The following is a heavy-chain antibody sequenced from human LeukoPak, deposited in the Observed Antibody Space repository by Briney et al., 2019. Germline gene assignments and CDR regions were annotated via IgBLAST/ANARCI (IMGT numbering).Heavy chain of an antibody. CDR3: ARHVEGEGLDY. Sequence: SETLSLTCTVSGGSISNYYWSWIRQPPGKGLEWIGYIYYSGSANYNPSLKSRVTISVDTSKNQFSLKLSSLTAADTAVSFCARHVEGEGLDYWGQGSLVTVSS. V-gene: IGHV4-59*08. CDR2: IYYSGSA. D-gene: IGHD3-16*01. CDR1: GGSISNYY. J-gene: IGHJ4*02.